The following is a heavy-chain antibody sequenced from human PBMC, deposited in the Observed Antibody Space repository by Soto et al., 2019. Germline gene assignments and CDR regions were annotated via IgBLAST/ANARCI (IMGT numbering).Heavy chain of an antibody. CDR1: GFTFSSYA. V-gene: IGHV3-30*04. J-gene: IGHJ1*01. D-gene: IGHD5-18*01. CDR3: ARDLSGYGYDY. Sequence: QVQLVESGGGVVQPGRSLKLSCADSGFTFSSYAMHWVRQAPGKGLEWVAIISYDGSSKYYADSVKGRFTISRDNSKNPLYLHMNSLRAEDTAVYYCARDLSGYGYDYWGQGTLVTVSS. CDR2: ISYDGSSK.